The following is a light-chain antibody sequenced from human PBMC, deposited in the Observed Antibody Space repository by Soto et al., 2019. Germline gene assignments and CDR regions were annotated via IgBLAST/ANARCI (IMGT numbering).Light chain of an antibody. CDR1: QTISYK. Sequence: EIVMTQSPATLSVSPGERATLSCRASQTISYKLAWYQQKPGQAPRLLIYGACTRATGIAARFSGSGSGTEFTLTISSLQSEDFAVYYCQQCNNWPWTFGQGTKVEIK. CDR2: GAC. CDR3: QQCNNWPWT. V-gene: IGKV3-15*01. J-gene: IGKJ1*01.